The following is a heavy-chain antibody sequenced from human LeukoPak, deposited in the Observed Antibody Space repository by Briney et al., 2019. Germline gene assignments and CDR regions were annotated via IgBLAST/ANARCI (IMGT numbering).Heavy chain of an antibody. V-gene: IGHV3-53*01. CDR1: GFTVSSNY. CDR3: AKDQRYSGYDLGFDY. CDR2: IYSGGST. D-gene: IGHD5-12*01. J-gene: IGHJ4*02. Sequence: GGSLRLSCAASGFTVSSNYMSWVRQAPGKGLEWVSVIYSGGSTYYADSVKGRFTISRDNSKNTLYLQMNSLRAEDTAVYYCAKDQRYSGYDLGFDYWGQGTLVTVSS.